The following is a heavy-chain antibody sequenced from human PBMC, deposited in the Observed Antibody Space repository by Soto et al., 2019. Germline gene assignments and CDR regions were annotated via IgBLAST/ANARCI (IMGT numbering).Heavy chain of an antibody. V-gene: IGHV3-49*03. J-gene: IGHJ6*02. CDR1: GFTFGDYA. Sequence: PGGSLRLSCTASGFTFGDYAMSWFRQVPGKGLEWVGFIRSKAYGGTTEYAASVKGRFTISRDDSKSIAYLQMNSLKTEDTAVYYCTRDASVDYSNYDFYYGMDVWGQGTTVTVSS. D-gene: IGHD4-4*01. CDR2: IRSKAYGGTT. CDR3: TRDASVDYSNYDFYYGMDV.